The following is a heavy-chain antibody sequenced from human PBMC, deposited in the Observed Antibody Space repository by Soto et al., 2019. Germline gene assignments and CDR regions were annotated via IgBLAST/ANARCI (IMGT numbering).Heavy chain of an antibody. CDR3: AKDAQQLVPSNFDP. V-gene: IGHV3-23*01. CDR1: AFTFSNYA. CDR2: IGGSGGRT. J-gene: IGHJ5*02. Sequence: SMRPSCTASAFTFSNYATSSARQARGKGLEWVSAIGGSGGRTYYADSVKGRFTISRDNSKNTLYLQMNSLRAEDTAVYYCAKDAQQLVPSNFDPWGQGTLVTVSS. D-gene: IGHD6-13*01.